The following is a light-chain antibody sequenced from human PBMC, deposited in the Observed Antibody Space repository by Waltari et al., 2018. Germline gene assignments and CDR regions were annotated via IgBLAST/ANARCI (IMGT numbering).Light chain of an antibody. CDR1: DSDVGAYDF. Sequence: QSALTQPASVSGSPGQSITISCSGTDSDVGAYDFVSWYQQHPGKAPHLIIYEVTKRPAGVPDRFSGSKSGNTASLTVSGLQAEDEADYYCSSNAGINNFVFGGGTKLTVL. V-gene: IGLV2-8*01. J-gene: IGLJ2*01. CDR3: SSNAGINNFV. CDR2: EVT.